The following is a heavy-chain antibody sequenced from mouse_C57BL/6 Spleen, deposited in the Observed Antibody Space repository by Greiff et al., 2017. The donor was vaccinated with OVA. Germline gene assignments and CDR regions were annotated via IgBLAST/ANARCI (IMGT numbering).Heavy chain of an antibody. CDR1: GFTFTDYY. J-gene: IGHJ4*01. CDR3: ASSHYYGSSYVGYAMDY. Sequence: EVQLVESGGGLVQPGGSLSLSCAASGFTFTDYYMSWVRQPPGKALEWLGFIRNKANGYPTEYSASVQGRFTISRDNSQSILYLQMNALRAEDSATYYCASSHYYGSSYVGYAMDYWGQGTSVTVSS. D-gene: IGHD1-1*01. CDR2: IRNKANGYPT. V-gene: IGHV7-3*01.